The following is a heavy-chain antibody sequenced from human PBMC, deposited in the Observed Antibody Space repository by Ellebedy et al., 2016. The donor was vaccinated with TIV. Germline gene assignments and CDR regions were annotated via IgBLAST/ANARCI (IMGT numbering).Heavy chain of an antibody. J-gene: IGHJ4*02. D-gene: IGHD2-15*01. CDR3: ARGKGAAYYFDF. CDR2: INSDGSST. V-gene: IGHV3-74*01. CDR1: DFTFSSYW. Sequence: GESLKISCAASDFTFSSYWMHWVRQAPGKGLVWVSRINSDGSSTTYADSVKGRFTISRDNAKNTLYLQMNSLRAEDTAVYYCARGKGAAYYFDFWGQGALVTVSS.